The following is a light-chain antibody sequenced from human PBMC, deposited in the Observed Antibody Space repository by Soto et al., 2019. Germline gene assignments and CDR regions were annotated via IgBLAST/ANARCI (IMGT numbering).Light chain of an antibody. CDR1: SSDVGYYNY. J-gene: IGLJ2*01. CDR2: DVS. V-gene: IGLV2-14*01. Sequence: QSALTQPASVSWSPGQSITISCTGTSSDVGYYNYVSWYQQNPGKAPKLMIYDVSNRPSGVSNLFSGSKSGNTASLTISGLQAEDEADYYCSSYTSSSTLVFGGGTKLTVL. CDR3: SSYTSSSTLV.